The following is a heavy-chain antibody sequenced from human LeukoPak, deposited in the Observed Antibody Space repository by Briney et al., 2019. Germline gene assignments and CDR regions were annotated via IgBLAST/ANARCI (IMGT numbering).Heavy chain of an antibody. D-gene: IGHD2-2*02. CDR3: ARGTPPRYCSSTSCYKGNWYFDL. V-gene: IGHV4-34*01. J-gene: IGHJ2*01. Sequence: PSETLSLTCAVYGGSFSGYYWSWIRQPPGKGLEWIGEINHSGSTNYNPYLKSQSTIYVDTSRNQFPLRVSSVTAGDTAVYYCARGTPPRYCSSTSCYKGNWYFDLWGRGTLVTVSS. CDR1: GGSFSGYY. CDR2: INHSGST.